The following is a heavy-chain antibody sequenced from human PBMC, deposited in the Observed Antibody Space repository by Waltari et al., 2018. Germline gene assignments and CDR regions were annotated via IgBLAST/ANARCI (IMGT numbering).Heavy chain of an antibody. CDR1: DGSFSGNY. V-gene: IGHV4-34*01. D-gene: IGHD3-3*01. J-gene: IGHJ6*02. CDR2: TSHSGRT. CDR3: ARERGDFWSGYYGMDV. Sequence: QVQLQQWGAGLLKPSETLSLTCTVHDGSFSGNYWSWIRQPPGKGLEWIGETSHSGRTNYNPSLKSRVTISVDTSKNQFSRKLGSVTAADTAVYYCARERGDFWSGYYGMDVWGQGTTVTVSS.